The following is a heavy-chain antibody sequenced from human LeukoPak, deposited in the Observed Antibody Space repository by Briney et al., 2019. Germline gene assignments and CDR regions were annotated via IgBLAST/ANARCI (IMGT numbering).Heavy chain of an antibody. CDR3: ARDRTPATRGFDI. D-gene: IGHD1-26*01. CDR2: LFSGGST. CDR1: GFTVSTNY. V-gene: IGHV3-66*01. Sequence: GGSLRLSCAASGFTVSTNYMNWVRQAPGKGLDWVSVLFSGGSTYYADSVKGRFTISRDNSKNTVYLQMNGLRAEDTAVYYCARDRTPATRGFDIWGQGTMVTVSS. J-gene: IGHJ3*02.